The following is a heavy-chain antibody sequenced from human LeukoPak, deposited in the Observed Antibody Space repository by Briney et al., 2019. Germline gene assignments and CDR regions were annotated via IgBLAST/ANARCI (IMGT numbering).Heavy chain of an antibody. CDR3: ASSSADHYYYYYGMDV. D-gene: IGHD6-6*01. CDR2: INPSGGST. V-gene: IGHV1-46*01. CDR1: GYTFTSYY. Sequence: ASVKVSCKASGYTFTSYYMHWVRQAPGQGLEWMGIINPSGGSTSYAQKFQGRVTMTRDTSTSTVYMELSSLRSEDTAVYYCASSSADHYYYYYGMDVWGKGTTVTVSS. J-gene: IGHJ6*04.